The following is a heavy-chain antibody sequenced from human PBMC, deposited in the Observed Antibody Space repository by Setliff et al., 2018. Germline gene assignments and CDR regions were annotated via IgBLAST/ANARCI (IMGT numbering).Heavy chain of an antibody. Sequence: GASVKVSCKASGYSFTSYFIHWVRQAPGQGLEWMGGIIPILQRTNYAQKFQGRVTITADKSTSTAYMELNSLRSEDTAVYYCAKEGFMGDGDYVITEGWFDPWGQGTLVTV. CDR2: IIPILQRT. J-gene: IGHJ5*02. CDR1: GYSFTSYF. D-gene: IGHD4-17*01. CDR3: AKEGFMGDGDYVITEGWFDP. V-gene: IGHV1-69*10.